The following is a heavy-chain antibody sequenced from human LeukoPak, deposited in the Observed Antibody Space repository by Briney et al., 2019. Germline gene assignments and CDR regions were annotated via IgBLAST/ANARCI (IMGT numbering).Heavy chain of an antibody. D-gene: IGHD5-18*01. CDR1: GFTFSNYG. V-gene: IGHV3-30*18. CDR3: AKEAGYSYGFDY. Sequence: PGGSLRLSCAASGFTFSNYGIHWVRQAPGKGPEWVAVISYDGGNKYYADSVKGRCTISRDNSKNTVYLQMNSLRAEDTAVYYCAKEAGYSYGFDYWGQGTLVTVSS. J-gene: IGHJ4*02. CDR2: ISYDGGNK.